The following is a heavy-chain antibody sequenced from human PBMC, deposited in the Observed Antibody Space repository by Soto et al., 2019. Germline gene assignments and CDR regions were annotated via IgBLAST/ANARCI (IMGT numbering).Heavy chain of an antibody. J-gene: IGHJ4*02. V-gene: IGHV1-3*01. D-gene: IGHD3-10*01. CDR1: GYTFTSYA. Sequence: QVQLVQSGAEMKKPGASVKVSCKASGYTFTSYAMHWVRQAPGQRLGWMGWINAGNGNTKYSQKFQGRVTITRDTSASTGYMELSSLRSEDTAVYYCARDFSRCGEFIASDYWGQGTPVTVSS. CDR2: INAGNGNT. CDR3: ARDFSRCGEFIASDY.